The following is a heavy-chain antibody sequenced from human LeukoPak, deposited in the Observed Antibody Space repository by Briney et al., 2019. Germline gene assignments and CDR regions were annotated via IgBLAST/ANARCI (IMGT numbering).Heavy chain of an antibody. D-gene: IGHD1-14*01. CDR2: IRYDGSNK. CDR1: GFTFSSYG. Sequence: GGSLRLSCAASGFTFSSYGMHWVRQAPGKGLEWVAFIRYDGSNKYYADSVKGRFTISRDNSKNTLYLQMNSLRAEDTAVYYCAKDTTPPKAGFDPWGQGTLVTVFS. CDR3: AKDTTPPKAGFDP. J-gene: IGHJ5*02. V-gene: IGHV3-30*02.